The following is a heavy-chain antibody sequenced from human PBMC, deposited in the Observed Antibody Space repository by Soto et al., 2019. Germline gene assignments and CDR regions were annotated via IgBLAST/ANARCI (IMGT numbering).Heavy chain of an antibody. D-gene: IGHD5-12*01. CDR1: GFTFSSYA. Sequence: PGGSLRLSCAASGFTFSSYAMHWVRQAPGKGLEYVSAISSNGGITYYANSVKGRFIVSRDNSKNTQYLQMGSLRAEDMAVYYCARSRWLHLPDYWGQGTLVTVSS. V-gene: IGHV3-64*01. CDR3: ARSRWLHLPDY. CDR2: ISSNGGIT. J-gene: IGHJ4*02.